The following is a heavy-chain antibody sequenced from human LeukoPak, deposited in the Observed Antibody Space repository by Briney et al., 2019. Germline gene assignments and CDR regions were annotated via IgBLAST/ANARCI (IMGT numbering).Heavy chain of an antibody. V-gene: IGHV1-69*01. J-gene: IGHJ6*03. CDR3: ARDRGYCSSTSCYTYYYYYMDV. D-gene: IGHD2-2*02. CDR1: GGTFSSYA. Sequence: ASVKVSCKASGGTFSSYAISWVRQAPGQGLEWMGGITPIFGTANYAQKFQGRVTITADESTCTAYMELGSLRSEDTAVYYCARDRGYCSSTSCYTYYYYYMDVWGKGTTVTVSS. CDR2: ITPIFGTA.